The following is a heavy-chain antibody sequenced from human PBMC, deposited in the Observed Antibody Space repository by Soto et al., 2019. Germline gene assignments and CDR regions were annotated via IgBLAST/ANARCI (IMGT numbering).Heavy chain of an antibody. V-gene: IGHV3-30*18. D-gene: IGHD3-16*02. CDR2: ISYDGSNK. Sequence: QVQLVESGGGVVQPGRSLRLSCAASGFTFSSYGMHWVRQAPGKGLEWVAVISYDGSNKYYADSVKGRFTISRDNSKNTLYLQMNSLRAEDTAVYYCAKDARGDDYIWGSYRPLYFDYWGQGTLVTVSS. J-gene: IGHJ4*02. CDR3: AKDARGDDYIWGSYRPLYFDY. CDR1: GFTFSSYG.